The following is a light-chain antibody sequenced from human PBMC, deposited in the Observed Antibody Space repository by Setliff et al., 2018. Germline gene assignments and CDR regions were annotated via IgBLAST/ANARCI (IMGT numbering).Light chain of an antibody. V-gene: IGLV2-11*01. CDR1: SSDVGGYNY. CDR2: DVS. CDR3: CSFTGHSYD. J-gene: IGLJ1*01. Sequence: QSALTQPRSVSGSPGQSVTISCTGTSSDVGGYNYVSWYQQHPGKAPKLMIYDVSRRPSGVPDRFSGSKSGNTASLTISGLRVEDEADYYCCSFTGHSYDFGTGTKVTVL.